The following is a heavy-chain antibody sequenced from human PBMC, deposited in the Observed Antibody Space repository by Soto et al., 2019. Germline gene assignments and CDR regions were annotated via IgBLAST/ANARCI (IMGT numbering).Heavy chain of an antibody. J-gene: IGHJ4*02. CDR3: AKGHIAVAGTWSIYYFDY. CDR2: ISWNSGSI. D-gene: IGHD6-19*01. V-gene: IGHV3-9*01. Sequence: EVQLVESGGAWLHPGGSWRPSLPAPGFTLMVMPMHWFRQVPGRGLGWASGISWNSGSIGYADSVKGRFTISRDNAKNSLYLQMNSLRAEDTALYYCAKGHIAVAGTWSIYYFDYWGQGTLVTVSS. CDR1: GFTLMVMP.